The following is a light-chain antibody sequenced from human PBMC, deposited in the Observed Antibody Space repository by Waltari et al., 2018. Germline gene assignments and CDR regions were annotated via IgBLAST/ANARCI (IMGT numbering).Light chain of an antibody. CDR3: CSYTTSNTYV. CDR1: SSDVGGFTA. J-gene: IGLJ1*01. V-gene: IGLV2-14*03. Sequence: HSALTQPASVSGSPGQSITLPRTGTSSDVGGFTAVSWYQQHPGKAPKIVIYGVLRWPPGVSNRFSGSKSGNTATLTISGLQAEDEAEYYCCSYTTSNTYVFGTGTKVTVL. CDR2: GVL.